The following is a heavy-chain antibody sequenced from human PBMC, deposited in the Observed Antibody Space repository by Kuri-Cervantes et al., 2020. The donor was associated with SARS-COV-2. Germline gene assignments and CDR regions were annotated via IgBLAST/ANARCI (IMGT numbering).Heavy chain of an antibody. V-gene: IGHV4-59*11. CDR2: IYYSGST. J-gene: IGHJ4*02. Sequence: SETLSLTCTVAGGSISSHYWSWIRQHPGKGLEWIGYIYYSGSTTYNPSLKSRVTISGDTSKNQFSLKLSSVTAADKAGYYCGRVSWLQLWHRYSDSWGQGTLVTVSS. D-gene: IGHD5-24*01. CDR1: GGSISSHY. CDR3: GRVSWLQLWHRYSDS.